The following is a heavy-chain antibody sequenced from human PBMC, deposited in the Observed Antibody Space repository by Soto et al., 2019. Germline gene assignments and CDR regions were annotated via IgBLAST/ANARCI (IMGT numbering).Heavy chain of an antibody. CDR1: GGSFSGYY. D-gene: IGHD4-17*01. J-gene: IGHJ5*02. CDR3: ARETYGDYVGYFDP. Sequence: PSETLSLTCAVYGGSFSGYYWSWIRQPPGKGLEWIGEINHSGSTNYNPSLKSRVIISVDRSKNQFSLKLGSVTAADTAVYYCARETYGDYVGYFDPWGQGTLVTVSS. CDR2: INHSGST. V-gene: IGHV4-34*01.